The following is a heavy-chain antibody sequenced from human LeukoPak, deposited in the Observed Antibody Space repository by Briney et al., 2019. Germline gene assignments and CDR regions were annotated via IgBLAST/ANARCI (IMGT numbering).Heavy chain of an antibody. Sequence: PGGPLRLSCAASGFTFSSYAMSWVRQAPGKGLEWVSSVSGGGGNTYYADSVKGRFTISRDNSKNTLFLQMNSLRAEDTALYYRAKDPFDSSQNWFDPWGHGTLVTVSS. D-gene: IGHD2-21*01. CDR2: VSGGGGNT. CDR1: GFTFSSYA. V-gene: IGHV3-23*01. CDR3: AKDPFDSSQNWFDP. J-gene: IGHJ5*02.